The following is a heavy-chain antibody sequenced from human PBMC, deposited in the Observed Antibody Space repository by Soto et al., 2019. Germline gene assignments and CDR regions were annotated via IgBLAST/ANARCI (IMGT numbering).Heavy chain of an antibody. CDR3: AKDWDPSTVVGPSTGTDY. CDR2: ISGSGGTT. D-gene: IGHD2-15*01. V-gene: IGHV3-23*01. J-gene: IGHJ4*02. Sequence: EVQLLESGGGLVQRGGSLRLSCAASGFTFRNYAMNWVRQAPGKGLEWVSAISGSGGTTYYADSVKGRFTISRDNSKTKLYLQLNSLRDKATAIYYCAKDWDPSTVVGPSTGTDYWGREPWSPSPQ. CDR1: GFTFRNYA.